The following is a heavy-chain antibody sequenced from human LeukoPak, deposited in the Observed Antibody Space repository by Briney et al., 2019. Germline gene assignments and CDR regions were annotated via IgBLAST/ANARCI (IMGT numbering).Heavy chain of an antibody. CDR1: GYTFTSYY. J-gene: IGHJ4*02. CDR2: INPSGGST. CDR3: ARKPTVTTPFDY. V-gene: IGHV1-46*01. D-gene: IGHD4-17*01. Sequence: ASVKVSCKASGYTFTSYYMNWGRQAPGQGLEWRGIINPSGGSTSYAQKFQGRVTMTRDTSTSTVYMELSSLRSEDTAVYYCARKPTVTTPFDYWGQGTLVTVSS.